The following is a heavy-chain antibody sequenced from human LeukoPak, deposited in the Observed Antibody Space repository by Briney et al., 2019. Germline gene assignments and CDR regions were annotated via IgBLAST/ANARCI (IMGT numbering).Heavy chain of an antibody. CDR3: ARDGNWNDRDVYYYYGMDV. D-gene: IGHD1-1*01. V-gene: IGHV4-59*01. Sequence: SETLSLTCTVSGGSINNYYWSRIRQPPGKGLEWIGYIYYSGSTNYNPSLKSRVTISVHTSKNQFSLKLSSVTAADTAVYYCARDGNWNDRDVYYYYGMDVWGKGITATVSS. CDR2: IYYSGST. CDR1: GGSINNYY. J-gene: IGHJ6*04.